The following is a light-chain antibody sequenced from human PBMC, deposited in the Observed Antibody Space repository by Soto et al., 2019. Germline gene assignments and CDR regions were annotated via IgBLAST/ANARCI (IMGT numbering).Light chain of an antibody. CDR1: QSVSSY. J-gene: IGKJ2*01. CDR2: DAS. CDR3: QQRSHWPPYT. V-gene: IGKV3-11*01. Sequence: EIVLTQSPATLSLSPGERATLSCRASQSVSSYLAWYQQKPGQAPRLLIYDASNRATGIPARFSGSGSGTDYTLTISSLEPEDFAVYYCQQRSHWPPYTFGQGNKLEIK.